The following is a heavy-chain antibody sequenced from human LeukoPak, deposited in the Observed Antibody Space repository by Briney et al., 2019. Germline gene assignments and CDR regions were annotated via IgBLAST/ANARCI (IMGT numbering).Heavy chain of an antibody. CDR1: GFTFNRFY. V-gene: IGHV3-23*01. J-gene: IGHJ6*02. CDR3: AKDQVGSGWSINYYYYYGMDV. D-gene: IGHD6-19*01. Sequence: PGGSLRLSCSASGFTFNRFYLHWVRQAPGKGLEWVSAISGSGGSTYYADSVKGRFTISRDNSKNTLYLQMNSLRAEDTAVYYCAKDQVGSGWSINYYYYYGMDVWGQGTTVTVSS. CDR2: ISGSGGST.